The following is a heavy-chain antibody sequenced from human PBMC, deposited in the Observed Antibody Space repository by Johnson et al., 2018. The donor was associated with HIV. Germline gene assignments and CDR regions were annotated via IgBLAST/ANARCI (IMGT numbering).Heavy chain of an antibody. J-gene: IGHJ3*02. CDR2: ISSSGSTI. CDR1: GFTVSSNY. Sequence: QVLLVESGGGLVQPGGSLRLSCAASGFTVSSNYMSWIRQTPGKGLEWVSYISSSGSTIYYADSVKGRFTISRDNSKNTLYLQINSLRAEDTAVFYCAKGKSSGRGAFDIWGQGTKVIVSS. CDR3: AKGKSSGRGAFDI. V-gene: IGHV3-11*04. D-gene: IGHD6-19*01.